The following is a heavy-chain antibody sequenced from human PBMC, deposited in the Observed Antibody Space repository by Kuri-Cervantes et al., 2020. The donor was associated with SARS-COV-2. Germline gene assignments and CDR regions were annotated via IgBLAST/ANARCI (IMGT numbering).Heavy chain of an antibody. Sequence: LSLTCVASGFTFSNYGMHWVRQAPGKGLEWVAVISDDEVSKHYADSVNGRFTISRDKSKNTLYLQMTSLRPGDTAIYYCARPRKPVYYYHGMDVWGQGTMVTVSS. J-gene: IGHJ6*02. D-gene: IGHD1-14*01. CDR1: GFTFSNYG. CDR2: ISDDEVSK. CDR3: ARPRKPVYYYHGMDV. V-gene: IGHV3-30*03.